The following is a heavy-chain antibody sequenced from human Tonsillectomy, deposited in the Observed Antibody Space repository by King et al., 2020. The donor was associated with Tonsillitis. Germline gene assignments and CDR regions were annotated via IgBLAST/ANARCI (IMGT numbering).Heavy chain of an antibody. CDR3: ARGIGEYDSSAYMGYYFDY. Sequence: QLQESGPGPVKPSQTLSLTCTVSGGPISSGDYYWRWIRQPPGKGLEWIGCIYFSGNTYYDPSLKSRVSISMDTSKNQFSLKLNTVTAADTALYYCARGIGEYDSSAYMGYYFDYWGQGTLVTVSS. D-gene: IGHD3-22*01. CDR1: GGPISSGDYY. CDR2: IYFSGNT. J-gene: IGHJ4*02. V-gene: IGHV4-30-4*01.